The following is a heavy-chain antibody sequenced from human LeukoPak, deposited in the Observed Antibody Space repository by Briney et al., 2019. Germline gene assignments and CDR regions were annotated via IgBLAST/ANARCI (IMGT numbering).Heavy chain of an antibody. CDR3: AKDAQRGFDYSNSLVY. J-gene: IGHJ4*02. CDR1: GFTFSHYS. V-gene: IGHV3-33*06. CDR2: IWSDGTEK. Sequence: GRSLRLSCAASGFTFSHYSMHWVRQAPGKGLEWVAVIWSDGTEKYYGDAVKGRFTISRDNSRNTLYLQMNSLRGEDTAVYYCAKDAQRGFDYSNSLVYWGEGALVTVSS. D-gene: IGHD4-11*01.